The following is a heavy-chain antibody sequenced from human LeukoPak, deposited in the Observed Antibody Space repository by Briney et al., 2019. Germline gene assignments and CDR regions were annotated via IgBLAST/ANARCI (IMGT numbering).Heavy chain of an antibody. CDR2: IYYSGST. D-gene: IGHD5-18*01. CDR3: GRRGGDSYDYFDY. Sequence: SETLSLTCAVYGGSFSGYYWSWIRQHPGKGLEWIGYIYYSGSTYYNPSLKSRVTISVDTSKNQFSLKLSSVTAADTAVYYCGRRGGDSYDYFDYWGQGTLVTVSS. J-gene: IGHJ4*02. CDR1: GGSFSGYY. V-gene: IGHV4-34*01.